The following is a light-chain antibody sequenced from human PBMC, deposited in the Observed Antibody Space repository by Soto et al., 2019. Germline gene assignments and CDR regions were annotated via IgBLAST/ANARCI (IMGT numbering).Light chain of an antibody. Sequence: QSVLTQPASACGSPGQSVTISCTGTKNDIGVYDFVSWYQHHPGKAPRLIIYEVVQRPSGVSDRFSGSKSGNTASLTVSGLQAADEADYFCKSYAGSNTYVFGSGTKVTVL. CDR2: EVV. V-gene: IGLV2-8*01. J-gene: IGLJ1*01. CDR1: KNDIGVYDF. CDR3: KSYAGSNTYV.